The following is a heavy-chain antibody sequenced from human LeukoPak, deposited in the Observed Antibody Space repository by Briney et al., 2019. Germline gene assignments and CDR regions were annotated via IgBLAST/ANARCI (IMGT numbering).Heavy chain of an antibody. Sequence: SETLSLTCAVYGGSFSGYYWSWIRQPPGKELEWIGEINHSGSTNYNPSLKSRVTISVDTSKNQFSLKLSSVTAADTAVYYCARSTYSSSWYQGPRYYYYGMDVWGQGTTVTVSS. J-gene: IGHJ6*02. CDR3: ARSTYSSSWYQGPRYYYYGMDV. CDR1: GGSFSGYY. V-gene: IGHV4-34*01. CDR2: INHSGST. D-gene: IGHD6-13*01.